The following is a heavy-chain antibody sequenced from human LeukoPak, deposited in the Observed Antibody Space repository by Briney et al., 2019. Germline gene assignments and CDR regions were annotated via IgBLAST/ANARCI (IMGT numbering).Heavy chain of an antibody. CDR2: IYYSGST. V-gene: IGHV4-59*08. J-gene: IGHJ3*02. CDR1: GGSISDYH. CDR3: ARDISGGSHVFDI. D-gene: IGHD3-3*02. Sequence: SETLSLTCTVSGGSISDYHWNWIRQPPGKGLEWVGSIYYSGSTNYDPSLESRVTISVDTSKNQFSLQLNSVTAADTAVYYCARDISGGSHVFDIWGQGTMVTVSS.